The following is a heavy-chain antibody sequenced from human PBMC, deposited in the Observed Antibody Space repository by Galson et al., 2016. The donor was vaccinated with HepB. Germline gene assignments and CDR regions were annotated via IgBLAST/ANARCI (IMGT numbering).Heavy chain of an antibody. CDR1: GGSISSGAYY. D-gene: IGHD3-16*01. Sequence: TLSLTCTVSGGSISSGAYYWSWIRQHPGKGLEWIGYIYHSGSTYYNPSLKSRVTISLDASKNQFSLKLSSVTAADTAVYYCSRVLSDYIWGSYTPPIYFDYWGQGTLVTVSS. V-gene: IGHV4-31*03. CDR2: IYHSGST. CDR3: SRVLSDYIWGSYTPPIYFDY. J-gene: IGHJ4*02.